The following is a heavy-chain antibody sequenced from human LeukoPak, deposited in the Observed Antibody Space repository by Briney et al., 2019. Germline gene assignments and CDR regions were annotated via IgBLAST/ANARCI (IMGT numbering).Heavy chain of an antibody. V-gene: IGHV1-2*02. CDR2: INPNSGGT. J-gene: IGHJ4*02. D-gene: IGHD6-13*01. CDR1: GYTFTGYY. Sequence: EASVKVSCKASGYTFTGYYMHWVRQAPGQGLEWMGWINPNSGGTNYAQKFQGRVTMTRDTSISTAYMELSRLRSDDTAVYYCARESIAAAGTEYWGQGTLVTVSS. CDR3: ARESIAAAGTEY.